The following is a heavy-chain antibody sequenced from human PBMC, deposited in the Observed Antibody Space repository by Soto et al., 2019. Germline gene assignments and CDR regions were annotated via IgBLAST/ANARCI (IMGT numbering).Heavy chain of an antibody. V-gene: IGHV1-3*01. D-gene: IGHD5-18*01. CDR1: GFTFSDNL. CDR3: ARAIQSVGPRANDAFDV. Sequence: QVQLVQSGAELKKPGASVNISCTASGFTFSDNLITWVRQVPGQGLEWMGWLNPDTGNTRYSETFQGRVTISRHPSASIAYLELSGLENEDTALYFGARAIQSVGPRANDAFDVWGQGTMITVSS. CDR2: LNPDTGNT. J-gene: IGHJ3*01.